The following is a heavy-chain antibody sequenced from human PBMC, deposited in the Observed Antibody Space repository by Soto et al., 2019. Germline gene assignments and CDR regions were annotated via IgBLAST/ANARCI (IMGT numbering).Heavy chain of an antibody. V-gene: IGHV3-15*01. D-gene: IGHD6-19*01. J-gene: IGHJ4*02. CDR3: TTEYSSGWYDS. Sequence: EVQLVESGGGLVKPGGSLRLSCAASGFTFSNAWMSWVRQAPGKGLECVGRIKSKTDGGTTDYAAPVKGRFTISKEDSKNQLDLQMNRLKTEDTAVYYCTTEYSSGWYDSWGQGTLVTVSS. CDR1: GFTFSNAW. CDR2: IKSKTDGGTT.